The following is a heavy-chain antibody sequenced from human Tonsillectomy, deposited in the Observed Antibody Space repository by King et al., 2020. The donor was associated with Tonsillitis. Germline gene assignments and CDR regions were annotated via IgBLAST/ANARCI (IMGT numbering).Heavy chain of an antibody. D-gene: IGHD3-9*01. CDR2: IKSKTDGGTI. V-gene: IGHV3-15*07. CDR1: GFTFSSAW. CDR3: TTEGYYDTRH. J-gene: IGHJ4*02. Sequence: VQLVESGGGLVKPGGSLRLSCAASGFTFSSAWLNWVRQAPGKGLEWVGRIKSKTDGGTIDYASPVKGRFTISRDDSKNTLSLQMNSLKTEDTAIYYCTTEGYYDTRHWGQGTLVTVSS.